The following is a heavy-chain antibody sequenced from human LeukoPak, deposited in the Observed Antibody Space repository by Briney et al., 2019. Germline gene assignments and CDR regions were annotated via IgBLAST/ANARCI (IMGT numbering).Heavy chain of an antibody. V-gene: IGHV3-30*02. CDR1: GFTFSSYG. CDR2: IRYDGSNK. J-gene: IGHJ4*02. Sequence: GGSLRLSCAASGFTFSSYGMHWVRQAPGKGLEWVAFIRYDGSNKYYADSVKGRFTTSRDNSKNTLYLQMNSLRAEDTAVYYCAKDRGIAAAGLDYWGQGTLVTVSS. D-gene: IGHD6-13*01. CDR3: AKDRGIAAAGLDY.